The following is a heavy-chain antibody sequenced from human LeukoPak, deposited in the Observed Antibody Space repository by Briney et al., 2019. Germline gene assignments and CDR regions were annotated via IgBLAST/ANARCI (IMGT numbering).Heavy chain of an antibody. CDR1: GGSINNY. D-gene: IGHD7-27*01. CDR3: ARVSEVGWGSEWFDP. CDR2: IYYSGST. Sequence: SETLSLTCTVSGGSINNYWSWIRQPPGKGLEWIGYIYYSGSTNYNPSLKSRVTISVDTSKNQFSLQLNSVTPEDTAVYYCARVSEVGWGSEWFDPWGQGTLVTVSS. J-gene: IGHJ5*02. V-gene: IGHV4-59*12.